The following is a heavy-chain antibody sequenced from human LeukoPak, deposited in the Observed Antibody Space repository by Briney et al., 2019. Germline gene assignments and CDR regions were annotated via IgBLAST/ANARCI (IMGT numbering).Heavy chain of an antibody. D-gene: IGHD2-2*03. CDR3: ASWIVCEGEGCAFDI. CDR1: GFTFSSYS. V-gene: IGHV3-21*01. J-gene: IGHJ3*02. CDR2: ISSSSYI. Sequence: GGSLRLSGAASGFTFSSYSMNWVRQAPGKGLEWVSSISSSSYIYYADSVKGRFTISRDNAKNSLYLQMNSLRAEDTAVYYCASWIVCEGEGCAFDIWGQGTMVTVSS.